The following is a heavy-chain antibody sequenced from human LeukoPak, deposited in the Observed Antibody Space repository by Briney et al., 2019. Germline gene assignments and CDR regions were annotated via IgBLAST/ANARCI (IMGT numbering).Heavy chain of an antibody. Sequence: SETLSLTCTFSGGSIRSYYWSWIRQPPGKGRECIVYIYYSGYTKYNPSLKSRVTISVDTSKNQFSLKLSPVTAADTAMYYCATYSSTWATFDYWGRGTLVTVSS. J-gene: IGHJ4*02. CDR3: ATYSSTWATFDY. D-gene: IGHD6-13*01. V-gene: IGHV4-59*01. CDR1: GGSIRSYY. CDR2: IYYSGYT.